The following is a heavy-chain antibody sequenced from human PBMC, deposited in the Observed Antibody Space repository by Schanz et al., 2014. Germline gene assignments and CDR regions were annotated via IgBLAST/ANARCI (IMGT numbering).Heavy chain of an antibody. V-gene: IGHV3-23*01. CDR1: GFTFSSYA. CDR2: MNESHSTI. CDR3: ARKVVATIGGYYDN. D-gene: IGHD5-12*01. Sequence: EVQLLESGGGLVQPGGSLKLSCAASGFTFSSYAMGWVRQARGKGLEWVSAMNESHSTIYYADSVRGRFTISRDNAENTLFLQMNSLRAEDTAVYYCARKVVATIGGYYDNWGQGTLVIVSS. J-gene: IGHJ4*02.